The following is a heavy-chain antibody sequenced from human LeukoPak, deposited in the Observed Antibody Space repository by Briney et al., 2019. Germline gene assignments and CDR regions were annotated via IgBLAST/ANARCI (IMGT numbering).Heavy chain of an antibody. V-gene: IGHV1-18*01. J-gene: IGHJ3*02. CDR2: ISAYNGNR. CDR3: ARDGYDTTSNDGFDM. D-gene: IGHD3-22*01. CDR1: GYTFTSYG. Sequence: RASVKVSCKAPGYTFTSYGISWVRQAPGQGLEWMGWISAYNGNRKYAQKVQDRVTMTTDTSTSTAYMELRSLRSDDTALYYCARDGYDTTSNDGFDMWGQGTMVTVSS.